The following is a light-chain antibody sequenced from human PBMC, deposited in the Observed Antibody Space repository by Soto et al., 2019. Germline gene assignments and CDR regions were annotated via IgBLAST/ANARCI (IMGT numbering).Light chain of an antibody. CDR2: GAS. J-gene: IGKJ5*01. V-gene: IGKV3-15*01. Sequence: EIVLTQSPATLSVSPGERATLSCRASQSVSSYIAWYQQKPGQAPRLLIFGASTRATGFPARFSVSGSGTDFTLIISSLQPEDFAAYYCQQYNNWPWTFGQGTRVDIK. CDR3: QQYNNWPWT. CDR1: QSVSSY.